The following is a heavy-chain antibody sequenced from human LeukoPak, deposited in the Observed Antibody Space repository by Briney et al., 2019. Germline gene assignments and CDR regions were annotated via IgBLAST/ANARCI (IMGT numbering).Heavy chain of an antibody. CDR2: ISSSSSYI. J-gene: IGHJ4*02. CDR1: GFTFSSYS. V-gene: IGHV3-21*01. Sequence: GGSLRLSCAASGFTFSSYSMSWVRQAPGKGLEWVSSISSSSSYIYYADSVKGRFTISRDNAKNSLYLQMNSLRAEDTAVYYCARDLRYSSSWYLSPFDYWGQGALVTVSS. CDR3: ARDLRYSSSWYLSPFDY. D-gene: IGHD6-13*01.